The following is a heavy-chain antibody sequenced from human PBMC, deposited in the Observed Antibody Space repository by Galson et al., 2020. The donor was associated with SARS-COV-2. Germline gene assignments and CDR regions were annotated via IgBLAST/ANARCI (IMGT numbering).Heavy chain of an antibody. CDR2: IYYSGST. D-gene: IGHD6-19*01. Sequence: SETLSLTCTVSGGSISSSSYYWGWIRQPPGKGLEWIGSIYYSGSTYYNPSLKSRVTISVDTSKNQFSLKLSSVTAADTAVYYCARQYSSGWASPLGAFDIWGQGTMVTVSS. V-gene: IGHV4-39*01. CDR1: GGSISSSSYY. CDR3: ARQYSSGWASPLGAFDI. J-gene: IGHJ3*02.